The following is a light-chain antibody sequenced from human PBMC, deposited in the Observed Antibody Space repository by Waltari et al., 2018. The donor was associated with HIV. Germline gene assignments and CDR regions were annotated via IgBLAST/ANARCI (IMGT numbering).Light chain of an antibody. Sequence: DIQMTQSPSTLSAHVGDRVTITCRASQSINSWLAWYQQKPGKAPKLLIYKASSLESGVPSRFSGSGSGTEFTLTISSLQPDDFATYYCQQYNSYTWTFGQGTKVEI. CDR2: KAS. V-gene: IGKV1-5*03. CDR3: QQYNSYTWT. J-gene: IGKJ1*01. CDR1: QSINSW.